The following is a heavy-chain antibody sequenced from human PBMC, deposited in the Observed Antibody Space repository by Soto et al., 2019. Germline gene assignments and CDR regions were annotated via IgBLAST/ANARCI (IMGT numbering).Heavy chain of an antibody. V-gene: IGHV1-69*04. CDR1: GGTFSSYT. CDR3: ARDRGDLGRFDAFDI. D-gene: IGHD3-10*01. Sequence: SVKVSCKASGGTFSSYTISWVRQAPGQGLEWMGRIIPILGIANYAQKFQGRVTITADKSTSTAYMELSSLRSEDTAVYYFARDRGDLGRFDAFDIWGQGTMVTXSS. CDR2: IIPILGIA. J-gene: IGHJ3*02.